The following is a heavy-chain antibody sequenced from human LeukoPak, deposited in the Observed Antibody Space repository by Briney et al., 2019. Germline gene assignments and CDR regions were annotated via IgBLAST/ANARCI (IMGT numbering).Heavy chain of an antibody. CDR1: GFTFSDYY. CDR3: ARAGYSYGYYFDY. D-gene: IGHD5-18*01. J-gene: IGHJ4*02. CDR2: ISSSSSYT. Sequence: GGSLRLSCAASGFTFSDYYMSWIRQAPGQGLEWVSYISSSSSYTNYADSVKGRFTISRDNAKNSLYLQMNSLRAEDTAVYYCARAGYSYGYYFDYWGQGTLVTVSS. V-gene: IGHV3-11*05.